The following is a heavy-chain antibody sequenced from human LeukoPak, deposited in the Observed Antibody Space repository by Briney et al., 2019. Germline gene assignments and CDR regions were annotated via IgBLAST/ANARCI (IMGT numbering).Heavy chain of an antibody. CDR2: ISGGGIT. V-gene: IGHV3-53*01. J-gene: IGHJ4*02. CDR3: AREHENYDSSGPEY. Sequence: GSLRLSCAASGFIVSSNYMSWVRQAPGKGLEWVSVISGGGITYYTDSVKGRRTISRDNSKNTLYLQKNSLRAEDTAVYYCAREHENYDSSGPEYWGQRTLVTLSS. D-gene: IGHD3-22*01. CDR1: GFIVSSNY.